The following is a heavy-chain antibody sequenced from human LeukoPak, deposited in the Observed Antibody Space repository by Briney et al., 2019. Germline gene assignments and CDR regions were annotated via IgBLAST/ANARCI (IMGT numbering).Heavy chain of an antibody. CDR3: ARDVGVFGEGAFDI. CDR2: IIPIFGTA. Sequence: EASVKVSCKASGGTFSSYAISWVRQAPGQGLEWMGGIIPIFGTANYAQKFQGRVTITADESTSTAYMELSSLRSEDTAVYYCARDVGVFGEGAFDIWGQGTMVTVSS. V-gene: IGHV1-69*01. D-gene: IGHD3-10*01. CDR1: GGTFSSYA. J-gene: IGHJ3*02.